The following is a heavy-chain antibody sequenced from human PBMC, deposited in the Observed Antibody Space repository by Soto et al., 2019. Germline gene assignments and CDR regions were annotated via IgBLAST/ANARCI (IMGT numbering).Heavy chain of an antibody. CDR2: VYHSGTT. CDR1: GVSISGSVNY. CDR3: AATSSGGSLAGDY. V-gene: IGHV4-39*02. Sequence: SETLSLTCTVSGVSISGSVNYWGWIRQPPGKGLEWIGSVYHSGTTYYNPSLKSRVTVSADTSKNHFSLRLSSVTAADTAVYYCAATSSGGSLAGDYWGLGILVTVS. J-gene: IGHJ4*02. D-gene: IGHD6-19*01.